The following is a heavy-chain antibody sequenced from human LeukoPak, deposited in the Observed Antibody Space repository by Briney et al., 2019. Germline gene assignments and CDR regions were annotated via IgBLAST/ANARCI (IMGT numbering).Heavy chain of an antibody. CDR1: GFTFSNYA. CDR3: AKDATPFNSIWDYYDS. CDR2: IGGGDDI. D-gene: IGHD7-27*01. Sequence: PGGSLRLSCAAAGFTFSNYAMNWVRQAPGKGLEWVAGIGGGDDIHYADSVKGRFTGSRDDSKNTLYLQMSSLRIEDTAVYYCAKDATPFNSIWDYYDSWGQGTLVTVSA. V-gene: IGHV3-23*01. J-gene: IGHJ4*02.